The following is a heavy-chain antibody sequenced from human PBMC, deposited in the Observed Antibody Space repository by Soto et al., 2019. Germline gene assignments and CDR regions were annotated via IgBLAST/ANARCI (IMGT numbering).Heavy chain of an antibody. Sequence: SETLSLTCAVYGGSFSGYYWSWIRQPPGKGLEWIGEINHSGSTNYNPSLKSRVTISVDTSKNQFSLKLSSVTAADTAVYYCVLGLVSTTVRADAFDIWGQGTMVTVSS. V-gene: IGHV4-34*01. CDR1: GGSFSGYY. CDR3: VLGLVSTTVRADAFDI. J-gene: IGHJ3*02. D-gene: IGHD4-4*01. CDR2: INHSGST.